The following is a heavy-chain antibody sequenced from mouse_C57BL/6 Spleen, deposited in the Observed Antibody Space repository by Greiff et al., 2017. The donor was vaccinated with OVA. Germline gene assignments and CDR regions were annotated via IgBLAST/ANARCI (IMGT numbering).Heavy chain of an antibody. J-gene: IGHJ4*01. CDR3: ASAGTRAMDY. D-gene: IGHD3-3*01. CDR1: GYTFTDYY. V-gene: IGHV1-26*01. Sequence: VQLQQSGPELVKPGASVKISCKASGYTFTDYYMNWVKQSHGKSLEWIGDINPNNGGTSYNQKFKGKATLTVDKSSSTAYMELRSLTSEDSAVYYGASAGTRAMDYWGQGTSVTVSS. CDR2: INPNNGGT.